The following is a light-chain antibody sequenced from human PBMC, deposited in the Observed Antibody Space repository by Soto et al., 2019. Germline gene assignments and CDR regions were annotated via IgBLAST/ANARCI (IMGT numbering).Light chain of an antibody. Sequence: QSALTQPASVSGSPGQSINISCTGTSSDVGGYNYVSWYQHHPGKAPKLIIYDVSNRPSGVSNPFSGSKSGNTDSLTISGLQPEDEADYYCSSYTTSNTRQIVCGTGTKVTVL. CDR2: DVS. J-gene: IGLJ1*01. CDR3: SSYTTSNTRQIV. CDR1: SSDVGGYNY. V-gene: IGLV2-14*03.